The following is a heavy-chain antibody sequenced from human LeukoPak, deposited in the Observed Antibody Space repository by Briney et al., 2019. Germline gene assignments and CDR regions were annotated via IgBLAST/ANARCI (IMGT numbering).Heavy chain of an antibody. CDR1: GFTFNNHW. V-gene: IGHV3-7*01. J-gene: IGHJ4*02. CDR3: ARYNNGPSDY. D-gene: IGHD2-8*01. CDR2: IKEDGGET. Sequence: GGSLRLSCTVSGFTFNNHWMSWVRQAPGKGLEWVANIKEDGGETSYLDSVKGRFAISRDNASNSLYLQMDNLRVEDTAVYYCARYNNGPSDYWGQGTLVTVSS.